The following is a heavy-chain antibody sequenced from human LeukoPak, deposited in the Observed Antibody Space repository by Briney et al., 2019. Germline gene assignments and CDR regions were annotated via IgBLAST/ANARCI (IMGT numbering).Heavy chain of an antibody. Sequence: GGSLRLSCAASGCTFSSYSMNWVRQAPGKGLEWVSYISSSSSTIYYADSVKGRFTISRDSAKNSLYLQMNSLRDEDTAVYYCARAPYYYDSSGYYPDYWGQGTLVTVSS. V-gene: IGHV3-48*02. CDR3: ARAPYYYDSSGYYPDY. CDR1: GCTFSSYS. CDR2: ISSSSSTI. J-gene: IGHJ4*02. D-gene: IGHD3-22*01.